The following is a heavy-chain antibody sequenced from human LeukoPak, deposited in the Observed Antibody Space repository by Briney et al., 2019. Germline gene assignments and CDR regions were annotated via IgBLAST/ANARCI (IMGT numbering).Heavy chain of an antibody. V-gene: IGHV4-38-2*01. J-gene: IGHJ5*01. D-gene: IGHD1-1*01. CDR3: AGKVSRGTASTRFDS. CDR2: IYGSEST. CDR1: GFPLSSSYF. Sequence: SETLSLTCAVSGFPLSSSYFCGWVRQPPGKRLEWIGRIYGSESTTYNPSLMNRVTISVDTSRNHLSLQLTSATAEDTAVYYFAGKVSRGTASTRFDSWGQGILVTISS.